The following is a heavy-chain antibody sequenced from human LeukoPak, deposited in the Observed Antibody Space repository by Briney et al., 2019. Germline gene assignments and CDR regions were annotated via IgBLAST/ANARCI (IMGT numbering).Heavy chain of an antibody. D-gene: IGHD3-10*01. CDR3: ARVVTMVREVDY. Sequence: PGGSLRLSCAASGFTFSSYAMHWVRQAPGKGLEWVAVISYDGSNKYYADSVKGRFTISRDNSKNTLYLQMNSLRAEDTAVYYCARVVTMVREVDYWGQGTLVTVSS. CDR1: GFTFSSYA. CDR2: ISYDGSNK. V-gene: IGHV3-30-3*01. J-gene: IGHJ4*02.